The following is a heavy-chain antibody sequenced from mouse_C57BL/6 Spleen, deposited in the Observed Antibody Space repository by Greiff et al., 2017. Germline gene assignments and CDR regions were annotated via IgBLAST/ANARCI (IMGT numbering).Heavy chain of an antibody. J-gene: IGHJ3*01. CDR1: GYTFTDYN. CDR3: ARRGYDGAWFAY. D-gene: IGHD2-2*01. V-gene: IGHV1-18*01. CDR2: INPNNGGT. Sequence: EVQGVESGPELVKPGASVKIPCKASGYTFTDYNMDWVKQSHGKSLEWIGDINPNNGGTIYNQKFKGKATLTVDKSSSTAYMELRSLTSEDTAVYYCARRGYDGAWFAYWGQGTLVTVSA.